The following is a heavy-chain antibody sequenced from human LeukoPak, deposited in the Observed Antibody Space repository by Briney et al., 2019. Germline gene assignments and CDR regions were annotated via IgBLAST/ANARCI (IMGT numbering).Heavy chain of an antibody. J-gene: IGHJ5*02. D-gene: IGHD5-12*01. CDR2: INPNSGGT. CDR3: ARDLATIFSPFDP. Sequence: ASVKVSCKASGYTFTGYYMHWVRQAPGQGLEWMGWINPNSGGTNYAQKFQGRVTMTRDTSISTAYVELSRLRSDDTAVYYCARDLATIFSPFDPWGQGTLVTVSS. V-gene: IGHV1-2*02. CDR1: GYTFTGYY.